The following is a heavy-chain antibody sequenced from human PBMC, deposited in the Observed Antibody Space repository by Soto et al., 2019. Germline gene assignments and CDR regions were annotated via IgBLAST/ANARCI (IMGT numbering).Heavy chain of an antibody. CDR3: AKDRIAVAGGYYFDY. D-gene: IGHD6-19*01. CDR2: ISGSGGST. J-gene: IGHJ4*02. Sequence: EVQLLESGGGLVQPGGSLRLSCAASGFTFSSYAMSWVRQAPGKGLEWVSAISGSGGSTYYTDSVKGHFTISRDNSKNPLYLQMNSLRAEDTAVYYCAKDRIAVAGGYYFDYWGQGTLVTVSS. V-gene: IGHV3-23*01. CDR1: GFTFSSYA.